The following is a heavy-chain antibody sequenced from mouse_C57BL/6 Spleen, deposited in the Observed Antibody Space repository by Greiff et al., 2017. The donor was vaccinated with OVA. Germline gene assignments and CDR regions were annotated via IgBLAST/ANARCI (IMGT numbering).Heavy chain of an antibody. D-gene: IGHD1-1*01. Sequence: EVKLVESGPGLVKPSQSLSLTCSVTGYSITSGYYWNWIRQFPGNKLEWMGYISYDGSNNYNPSLKNRISITRDTSKNQFFLKLNSVTTEDTATYYCARGPLRGFAYWGQGTLVTVSA. V-gene: IGHV3-6*01. CDR1: GYSITSGYY. CDR2: ISYDGSN. CDR3: ARGPLRGFAY. J-gene: IGHJ3*01.